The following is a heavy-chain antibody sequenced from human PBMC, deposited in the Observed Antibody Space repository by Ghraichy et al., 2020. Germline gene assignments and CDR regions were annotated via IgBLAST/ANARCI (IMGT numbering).Heavy chain of an antibody. V-gene: IGHV3-74*01. CDR1: GFTFSALW. Sequence: GESLNISCAASGFTFSALWMHWVRQAPGKGLVWVARISAIGNTKEYADSVKGRFTISRDNAKDTLYLHMNSLRAEDTALYYCAGQKGYVDYWGHGTLVTVSS. CDR3: AGQKGYVDY. CDR2: ISAIGNTK. J-gene: IGHJ4*01.